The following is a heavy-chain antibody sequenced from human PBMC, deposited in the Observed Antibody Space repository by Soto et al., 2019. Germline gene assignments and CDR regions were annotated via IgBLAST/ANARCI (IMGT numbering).Heavy chain of an antibody. CDR3: LGGVATTGHYYGFDV. V-gene: IGHV1-2*07. CDR2: INPNTGDT. CDR1: GYVFTSYS. D-gene: IGHD5-12*01. J-gene: IGHJ6*02. Sequence: QVQLVQSGAEVKKPGASVKVSCKASGYVFTSYSLHWARQAPGQGLEWMGWINPNTGDTYYARNFDSRITLTRDTSTNTASMELWNLRSAATAVYYCLGGVATTGHYYGFDVWGQGTEVNVSS.